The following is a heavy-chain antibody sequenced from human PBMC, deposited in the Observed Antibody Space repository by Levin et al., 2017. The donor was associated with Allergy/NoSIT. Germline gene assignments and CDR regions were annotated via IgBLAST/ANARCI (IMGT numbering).Heavy chain of an antibody. CDR1: GFTFDDYA. D-gene: IGHD6-13*01. Sequence: SLKISCAASGFTFDDYAMHWVRQAPGKGLEWVSGISWNSGSIGYADSVKGRFTISRDNAKNSLYLQMNSLRAEDTALYYCAKDIEAAAAGRYYGMDVWGQGTTVTVSS. V-gene: IGHV3-9*01. J-gene: IGHJ6*02. CDR3: AKDIEAAAAGRYYGMDV. CDR2: ISWNSGSI.